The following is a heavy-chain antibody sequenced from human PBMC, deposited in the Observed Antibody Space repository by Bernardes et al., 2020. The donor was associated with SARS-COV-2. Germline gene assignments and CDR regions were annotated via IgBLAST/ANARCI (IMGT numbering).Heavy chain of an antibody. CDR3: ARENYYDSSGYSEDDAFDI. D-gene: IGHD3-22*01. V-gene: IGHV3-11*01. CDR2: ISSSGSTI. CDR1: GFTFSDYY. J-gene: IGHJ3*02. Sequence: GGSLRLSCAASGFTFSDYYMRWIRQAPGKGLEWVSYISSSGSTIYYADSVKGRFTISRDNAKNSLYLQMNSLRAEDTAVYYCARENYYDSSGYSEDDAFDIWGQGTMVTVSS.